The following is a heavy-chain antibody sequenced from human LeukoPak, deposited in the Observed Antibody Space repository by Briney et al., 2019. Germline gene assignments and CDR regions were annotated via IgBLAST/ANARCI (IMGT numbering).Heavy chain of an antibody. D-gene: IGHD3-10*01. Sequence: SVTLSLTCTVSGGSISSSSYYWGWIRQPPGRGLEWIGSIYYSGSTYYNPSIKSRVTISVDTPKNQFSLKLSSVTVADTAVYYCARELWGSGSPGAFDLWGQGTMVTVSS. J-gene: IGHJ3*01. CDR2: IYYSGST. CDR3: ARELWGSGSPGAFDL. V-gene: IGHV4-39*07. CDR1: GGSISSSSYY.